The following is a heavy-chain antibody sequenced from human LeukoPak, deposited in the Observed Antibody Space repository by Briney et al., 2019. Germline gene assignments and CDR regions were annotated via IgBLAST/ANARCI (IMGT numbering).Heavy chain of an antibody. CDR2: ISSSSSYI. CDR1: GFTFSDYY. J-gene: IGHJ6*03. D-gene: IGHD1-26*01. V-gene: IGHV3-21*01. Sequence: GGSLRLSCAASGFTFSDYYMTWVRQAPGKGLEWVSSISSSSSYIYYADSVKGRFTISRDNAKNSLYLQMNSLRAEDTAVYYCARDEWELRLLKASYYYYYMDVWGKGTTVTISS. CDR3: ARDEWELRLLKASYYYYYMDV.